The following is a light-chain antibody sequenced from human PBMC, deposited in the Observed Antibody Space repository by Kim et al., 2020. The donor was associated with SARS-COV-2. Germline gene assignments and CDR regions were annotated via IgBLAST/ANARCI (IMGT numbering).Light chain of an antibody. CDR3: NAGTSSGIYV. V-gene: IGLV2-14*01. J-gene: IGLJ1*01. Sequence: QSALTQPASVSGSPGQSITISCTGTRSDVGGYNYVSWYQQHPAKAPKLMIYDVSKRPSGVSNRFSGSKSGNTASLTISGLQAEDEADYYCNAGTSSGIYVFGSGTKVTVL. CDR2: DVS. CDR1: RSDVGGYNY.